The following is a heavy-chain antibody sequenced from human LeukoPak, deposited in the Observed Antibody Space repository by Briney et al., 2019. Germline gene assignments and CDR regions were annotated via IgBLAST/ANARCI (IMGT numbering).Heavy chain of an antibody. CDR2: INPSGGST. CDR3: ARGRIYYGSGVRDYCYYGMDV. J-gene: IGHJ6*02. CDR1: GYTFTGYY. Sequence: ASVKVSCKASGYTFTGYYMHWVRQAPGQGLEWMGIINPSGGSTSYAQKFQGRVTMTRDTSTSTVYMELSSLRSEDTAVYYCARGRIYYGSGVRDYCYYGMDVWGQGTTVTVSS. D-gene: IGHD3-10*01. V-gene: IGHV1-46*01.